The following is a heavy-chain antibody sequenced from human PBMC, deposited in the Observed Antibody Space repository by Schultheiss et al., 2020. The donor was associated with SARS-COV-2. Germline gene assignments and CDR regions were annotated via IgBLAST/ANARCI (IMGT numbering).Heavy chain of an antibody. D-gene: IGHD5/OR15-5a*01. J-gene: IGHJ3*02. CDR1: GYSFTSYW. CDR3: AMGLRHDAFDI. Sequence: GGSLRLSCKGSGYSFTSYWIGWVRQMPGKGLEWMGIIYPGDSDTRYSPSFQGQVTISADKSISTAYLQWSSLKASDTAMYYCAMGLRHDAFDIWGQGTMVTVSS. CDR2: IYPGDSDT. V-gene: IGHV5-51*01.